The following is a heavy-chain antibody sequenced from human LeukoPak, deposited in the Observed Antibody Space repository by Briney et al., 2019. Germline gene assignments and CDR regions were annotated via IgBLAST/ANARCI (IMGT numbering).Heavy chain of an antibody. CDR2: IYYSGST. CDR3: ARDSCIDCSSTDYYYYGMDV. Sequence: SETLSLTCTVSGGSISSGDYYWGWIRQPPGRGLEWIGYIYYSGSTYYNPSLKSRITISVDTSKNQFSLKLSSVTAADTAVYYCARDSCIDCSSTDYYYYGMDVWGQGTTVTVSS. J-gene: IGHJ6*02. V-gene: IGHV4-30-4*01. CDR1: GGSISSGDYY. D-gene: IGHD2-2*01.